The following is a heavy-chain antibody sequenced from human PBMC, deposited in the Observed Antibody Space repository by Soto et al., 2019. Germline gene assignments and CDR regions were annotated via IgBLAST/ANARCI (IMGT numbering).Heavy chain of an antibody. CDR1: GFTVSSNY. D-gene: IGHD3-3*01. CDR3: ARDRYYDFYGMDV. V-gene: IGHV3-53*01. CDR2: IYSGGST. Sequence: GGSLRLSCAASGFTVSSNYMSWVRQAPGKGLEWVSVIYSGGSTYYADSVKGRFTISRDNSKNTLYLQMNSLRAEDTAVYYCARDRYYDFYGMDVWGQGTTVTVS. J-gene: IGHJ6*02.